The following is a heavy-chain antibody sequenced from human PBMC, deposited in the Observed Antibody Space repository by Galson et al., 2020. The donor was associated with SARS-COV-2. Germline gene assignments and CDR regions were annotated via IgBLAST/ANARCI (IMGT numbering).Heavy chain of an antibody. Sequence: ASETLSLTCTVSGDSISSYYWSWIRQPPGKGLEWIGYIYYSGSTNSNPSLEGRVTMSLDTSQNQFSLKLTSVTAADTAVYYCARYRGQQWLYYFDFWGQGTLVTVSS. CDR3: ARYRGQQWLYYFDF. V-gene: IGHV4-59*01. J-gene: IGHJ4*02. D-gene: IGHD5-18*01. CDR1: GDSISSYY. CDR2: IYYSGST.